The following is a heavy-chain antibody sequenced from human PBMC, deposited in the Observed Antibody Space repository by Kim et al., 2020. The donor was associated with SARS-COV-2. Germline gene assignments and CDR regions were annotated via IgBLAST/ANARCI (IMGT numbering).Heavy chain of an antibody. CDR3: AREGRDGYNRNFAFFDY. J-gene: IGHJ4*02. D-gene: IGHD5-12*01. CDR2: INPIFGTA. V-gene: IGHV1-69*13. CDR1: GYTFSSYA. Sequence: SVKVSCKASGYTFSSYAMSWVRQAPGQGLEWMGGINPIFGTANYAQKFQGRVTITADESTSTAYMELSSLRSEDTAVYYCAREGRDGYNRNFAFFDYWGQGTLVTVSS.